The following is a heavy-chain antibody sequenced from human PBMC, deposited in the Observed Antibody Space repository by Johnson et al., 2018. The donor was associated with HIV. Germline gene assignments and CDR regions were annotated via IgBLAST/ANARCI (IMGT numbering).Heavy chain of an antibody. Sequence: VQLVESGGGLVKPGGSLRLSCAASGFTFSNAWMSWVRQAPGKGLEWVGRIKSKSDGETTDYAAPVRGRFTVSRDDSKNKVYLQMNSLKIEDTAVYFCTTEGDAFDIWGQGTKVTVSS. V-gene: IGHV3-15*01. J-gene: IGHJ3*02. CDR3: TTEGDAFDI. CDR1: GFTFSNAW. CDR2: IKSKSDGETT.